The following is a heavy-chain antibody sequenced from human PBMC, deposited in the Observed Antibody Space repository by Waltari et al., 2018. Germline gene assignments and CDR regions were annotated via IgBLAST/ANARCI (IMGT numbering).Heavy chain of an antibody. V-gene: IGHV4-34*01. J-gene: IGHJ4*02. Sequence: IRQPPGKGLEWIGEINHSGSTNYNPSLKRRVTRSVDTSKNQFSLKLSSVTAADTAVYYCARGPRKSPFDYWGQGTLVTVSS. CDR2: INHSGST. CDR3: ARGPRKSPFDY.